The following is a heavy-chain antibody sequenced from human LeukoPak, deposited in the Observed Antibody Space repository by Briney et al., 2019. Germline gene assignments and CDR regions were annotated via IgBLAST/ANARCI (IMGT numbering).Heavy chain of an antibody. V-gene: IGHV4-4*07. CDR2: IYTSGST. CDR3: ARDTYCSSSSCYTNWFDP. CDR1: GGSISSYY. Sequence: SETLSLTCTVSGGSISSYYWSWIRQPAGKGLEWIGRIYTSGSTNYNPSLKSRVTMSVDTSKNQFSLKLSSVTAADTAVYYCARDTYCSSSSCYTNWFDPWGQATLVTVSS. D-gene: IGHD2-2*02. J-gene: IGHJ5*02.